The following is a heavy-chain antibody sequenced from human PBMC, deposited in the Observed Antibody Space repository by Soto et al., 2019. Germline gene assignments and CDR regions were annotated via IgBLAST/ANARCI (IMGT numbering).Heavy chain of an antibody. Sequence: EVQLLESGGGLVQPGGSLRLSCTASGFTFSSYAISWVRQAPGKGLEWVSAISGSGGDTYYADSVKGRFTISRDNSKNTVYLQMNSLRAEDTAVHYCAKLTRDSTSSWLFDYWGQGTLVTVSS. D-gene: IGHD6-6*01. CDR1: GFTFSSYA. J-gene: IGHJ4*02. CDR3: AKLTRDSTSSWLFDY. V-gene: IGHV3-23*01. CDR2: ISGSGGDT.